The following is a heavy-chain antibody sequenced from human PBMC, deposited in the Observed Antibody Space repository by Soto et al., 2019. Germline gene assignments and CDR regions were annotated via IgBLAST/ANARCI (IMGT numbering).Heavy chain of an antibody. CDR1: GFTFSNYW. V-gene: IGHV3-74*03. CDR2: INTDESST. J-gene: IGHJ4*02. D-gene: IGHD2-21*02. CDR3: ARDGAYCGGDCYSLFNLEY. Sequence: EVQLVESGGGLVQPGGSLRLSCAASGFTFSNYWMHWVRQAPGKGLVWVSRINTDESSTTYADSVKGRFTVSRDNAKNTLYLRMNSLRAEDTAVYYCARDGAYCGGDCYSLFNLEYWGQGTLVTVSS.